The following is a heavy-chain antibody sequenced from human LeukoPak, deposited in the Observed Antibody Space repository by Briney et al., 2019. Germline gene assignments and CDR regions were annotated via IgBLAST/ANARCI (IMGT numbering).Heavy chain of an antibody. V-gene: IGHV3-21*01. CDR1: GFTFSSYS. CDR2: ISSSSSYI. CDR3: ARAKSSKLVPPDY. Sequence: GGSLRLSCAASGFTFSSYSMNWVRQAPGKGLEWVSSISSSSSYIYYADSVKGRFTISRDNAKNSLYLQMNSLRAEDTAVYYCARAKSSKLVPPDYWGQGTLVTVSS. J-gene: IGHJ4*02. D-gene: IGHD2-8*02.